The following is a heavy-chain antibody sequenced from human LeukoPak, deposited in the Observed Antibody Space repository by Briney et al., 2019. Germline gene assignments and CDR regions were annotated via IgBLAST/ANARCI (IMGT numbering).Heavy chain of an antibody. Sequence: SVKVSCKASEGTFSSYAISWVRQAPGQGLEWMGRIIPIFGTANYAQKFQGRVTITTDESTSTAYMELSSLRSEDTAVYYCARVGGATEYYFDYWGQGTLVTVSS. CDR3: ARVGGATEYYFDY. V-gene: IGHV1-69*05. CDR1: EGTFSSYA. CDR2: IIPIFGTA. J-gene: IGHJ4*02. D-gene: IGHD1-26*01.